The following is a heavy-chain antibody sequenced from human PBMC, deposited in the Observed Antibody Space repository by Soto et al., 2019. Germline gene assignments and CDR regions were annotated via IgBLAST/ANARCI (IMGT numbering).Heavy chain of an antibody. CDR3: ARYSPPKKSYDSNPGWFDP. V-gene: IGHV4-34*11. CDR2: VYYTGST. J-gene: IGHJ5*02. CDR1: GGSFSGYY. Sequence: SETLSLTCAVYGGSFSGYYWSWIRQPPGKGLEWIGYVYYTGSTNYNPSLKSRVTMSLDTSRNQFSLSLCSVTAADTAIYFCARYSPPKKSYDSNPGWFDPWGQGTLVTVSS. D-gene: IGHD3-22*01.